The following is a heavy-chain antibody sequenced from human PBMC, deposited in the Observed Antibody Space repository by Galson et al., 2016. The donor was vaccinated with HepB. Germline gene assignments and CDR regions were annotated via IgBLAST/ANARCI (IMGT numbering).Heavy chain of an antibody. J-gene: IGHJ4*02. Sequence: SETLSLTCSVSGGSISSNTHYWGWIRQPPGKGLEWIATIYSSGRTYYNPSLTSRVTISVDTSKNQFSLKLSSLTAAAAAVFYCMSRSINYGFWSGSHVPDYWGQGTLVTVSS. CDR3: MSRSINYGFWSGSHVPDY. V-gene: IGHV4-39*01. CDR1: GGSISSNTHY. D-gene: IGHD3-3*01. CDR2: IYSSGRT.